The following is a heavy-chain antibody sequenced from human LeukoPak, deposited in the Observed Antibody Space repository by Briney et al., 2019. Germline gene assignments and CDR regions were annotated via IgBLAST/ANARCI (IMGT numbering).Heavy chain of an antibody. CDR3: AKDPTYIAVAGLIDY. D-gene: IGHD6-19*01. CDR2: ISGSGGST. CDR1: GFTFSSYA. V-gene: IGHV3-23*01. J-gene: IGHJ4*02. Sequence: PGRSLRLSCAASGFTFSSYAMSWVRQAPGKGLEWVSAISGSGGSTYYADSVKGRFTISRDNSKNTLYLQMNSLRAEDTAVYYCAKDPTYIAVAGLIDYWGQGTLVTVSS.